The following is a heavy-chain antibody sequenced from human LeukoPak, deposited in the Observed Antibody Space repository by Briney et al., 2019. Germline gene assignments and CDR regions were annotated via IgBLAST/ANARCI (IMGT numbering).Heavy chain of an antibody. CDR1: GFTFSSYA. V-gene: IGHV3-23*01. CDR2: ISGSGGST. CDR3: AKDEEGYSSSWSPFDY. Sequence: GGSLRLSCAASGFTFSSYAMSWVRQAPGKGLEWVSAISGSGGSTYYADSVRGRFTISRDNSKNTLYLQMNSLRAEDTAVYYCAKDEEGYSSSWSPFDYWGQGTLVTVSS. J-gene: IGHJ4*02. D-gene: IGHD6-13*01.